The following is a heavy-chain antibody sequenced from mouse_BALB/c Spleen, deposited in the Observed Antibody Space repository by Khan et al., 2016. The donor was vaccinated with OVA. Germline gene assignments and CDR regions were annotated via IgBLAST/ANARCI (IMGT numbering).Heavy chain of an antibody. D-gene: IGHD2-4*01. CDR1: GFSLTNYI. CDR3: ARRGDDYGRGALFAY. V-gene: IGHV2-2*02. CDR2: ICSAGST. Sequence: QVQLKQSGPGLVQPSQSLSITCSVSGFSLTNYILHWVRQSPGKGLEWLGVICSAGSTYYNAAFISRLTIRKDNSRSQVFFKMNSLQPNDTAIYYGARRGDDYGRGALFAYWGQGTLVTVSA. J-gene: IGHJ3*01.